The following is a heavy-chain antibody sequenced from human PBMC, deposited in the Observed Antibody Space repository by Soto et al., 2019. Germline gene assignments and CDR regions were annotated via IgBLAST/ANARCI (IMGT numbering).Heavy chain of an antibody. CDR2: MNPNSGDT. J-gene: IGHJ6*03. D-gene: IGHD2-15*01. V-gene: IGHV1-8*01. CDR1: GYTFTSYD. CDR3: ARGLYCSGGSCYPASLLDYYYMDV. Sequence: QVQLVQSGAEVKKPGASVKVSCKASGYTFTSYDINWVRQAPGQGLEWMGWMNPNSGDTGYAQKFQGRVTMTRSTSMSTAYMDVSSLRSDDTAVYYCARGLYCSGGSCYPASLLDYYYMDVWGKGTTVTVYS.